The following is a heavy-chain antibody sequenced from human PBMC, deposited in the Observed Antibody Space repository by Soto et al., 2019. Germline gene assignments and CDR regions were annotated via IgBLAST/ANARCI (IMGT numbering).Heavy chain of an antibody. V-gene: IGHV4-39*01. D-gene: IGHD6-19*01. J-gene: IGHJ4*02. CDR2: MYYSGSI. Sequence: QLQLQESGPGLAKPSETLSLTCTVSGDSISSRSYYWGWIRQPPGKGLQWIGSMYYSGSIYYNPSLTSRLPRSVDTPNTPFSLTVTSVTATDTAVYSCASHWVGPWLLGGFDYWGQGTLVTVSS. CDR3: ASHWVGPWLLGGFDY. CDR1: GDSISSRSYY.